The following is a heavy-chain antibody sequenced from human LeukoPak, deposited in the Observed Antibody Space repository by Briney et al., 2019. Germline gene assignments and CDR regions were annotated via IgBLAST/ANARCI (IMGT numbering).Heavy chain of an antibody. V-gene: IGHV4-34*01. CDR1: GGSFSGYY. D-gene: IGHD1-26*01. CDR3: ARHFSGSYLLGYFDY. Sequence: SETLSLTCAVYGGSFSGYYWSWIRQPPGKGLEWIGEINHSGSTNYNPSLKSRVTISVDTSKNQFSLKLSSVTAADTAVYYCARHFSGSYLLGYFDYWGQGTLVTVSS. CDR2: INHSGST. J-gene: IGHJ4*02.